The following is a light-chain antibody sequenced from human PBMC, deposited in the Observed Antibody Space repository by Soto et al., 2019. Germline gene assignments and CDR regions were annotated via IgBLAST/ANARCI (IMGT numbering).Light chain of an antibody. V-gene: IGLV2-8*01. CDR2: EVS. CDR3: SSYVGSKV. CDR1: SSDVGGYNY. J-gene: IGLJ3*02. Sequence: QSVLTQPPSASGSPGQSVTLSCTGTSSDVGGYNYVSWYQQHPGKAPKLIIYEVSKRPSGVPDRFSGSKSGNTASLTVSGLQAEDEADYYCSSYVGSKVFGGGTQLTVL.